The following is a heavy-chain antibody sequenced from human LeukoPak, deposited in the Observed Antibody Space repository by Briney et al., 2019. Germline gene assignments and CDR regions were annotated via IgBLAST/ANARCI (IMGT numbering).Heavy chain of an antibody. D-gene: IGHD2-15*01. Sequence: IPSETLSLTCTVSGGSISSGSYYWSWIRQPAGKGLEWIGRIYTSGSTNYNPSLKSRVTISVDTSKNQFSLKLSSVTAADTAVYYCASLDVVVVAARFWGQGTLVTVSS. CDR2: IYTSGST. V-gene: IGHV4-61*02. J-gene: IGHJ4*02. CDR1: GGSISSGSYY. CDR3: ASLDVVVVAARF.